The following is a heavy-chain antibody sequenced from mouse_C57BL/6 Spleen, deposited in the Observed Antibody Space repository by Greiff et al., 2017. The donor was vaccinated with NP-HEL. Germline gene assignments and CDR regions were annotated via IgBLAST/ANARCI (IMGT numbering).Heavy chain of an antibody. D-gene: IGHD4-1*01. J-gene: IGHJ2*01. CDR2: INPNNGGT. Sequence: VQLQQSGPELVKPGASVKMSCKASGYTFTDYNMHWVKQSHGKSLEWIGYINPNNGGTSYNQKFKGKATLTVNKSSSTAYMELRSLTSSASSVYYCARELGREYFDYWGQGTTLTVSS. CDR3: ARELGREYFDY. CDR1: GYTFTDYN. V-gene: IGHV1-22*01.